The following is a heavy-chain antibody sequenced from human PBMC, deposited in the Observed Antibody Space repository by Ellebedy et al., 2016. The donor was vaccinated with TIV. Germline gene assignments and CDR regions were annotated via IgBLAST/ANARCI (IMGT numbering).Heavy chain of an antibody. CDR3: AREYISSLGYYYYGMDV. CDR2: IYYSGST. D-gene: IGHD6-6*01. CDR1: GGSISSYY. Sequence: SETLSLXXTVSGGSISSYYWSWIRQPPGKGLEWIGYIYYSGSTYYNPSLKSRVTISVDTSKNQFSLKLSSVTAADTAVYYCAREYISSLGYYYYGMDVWGQGTTVTVPS. V-gene: IGHV4-30-4*08. J-gene: IGHJ6*02.